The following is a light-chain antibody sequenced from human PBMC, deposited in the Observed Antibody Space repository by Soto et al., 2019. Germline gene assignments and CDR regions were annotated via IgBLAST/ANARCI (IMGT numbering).Light chain of an antibody. CDR1: QSLTSTY. CDR3: QHYGTSLWT. Sequence: EIVLTQSPGTLSLSPGERATLFCRASQSLTSTYLAWYPQKPGQAPRLLIYGASSRAAGIPDRFSGSGSGTDFTLTISRLDPEDFAVYYCQHYGTSLWTFGQGTKVDTK. CDR2: GAS. J-gene: IGKJ1*01. V-gene: IGKV3-20*01.